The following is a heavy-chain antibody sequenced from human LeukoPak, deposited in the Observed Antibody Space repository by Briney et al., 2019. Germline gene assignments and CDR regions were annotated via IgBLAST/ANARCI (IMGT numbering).Heavy chain of an antibody. J-gene: IGHJ4*02. CDR2: IYDGGAT. D-gene: IGHD6-25*01. CDR3: ATLSRAQRV. Sequence: PGGSLRLSCTASGFTFSTYAMSWARRAPGKGLEWVSFIYDGGATYYADSVKGRFLLSRDISNNTVYLQMNNLRAEDTALYYCATLSRAQRVWGQGTLVTVSS. V-gene: IGHV3-53*01. CDR1: GFTFSTYA.